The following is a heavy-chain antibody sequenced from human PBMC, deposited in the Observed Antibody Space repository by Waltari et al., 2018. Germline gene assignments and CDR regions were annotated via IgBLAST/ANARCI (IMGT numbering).Heavy chain of an antibody. V-gene: IGHV3-53*01. D-gene: IGHD6-13*01. J-gene: IGHJ4*02. CDR3: ASGWSSWPVTMSY. CDR1: GFTVSSNY. Sequence: EVQLVESGGGLIQPGGSLRLSCAASGFTVSSNYMSWVRQAPGKGLGWVSFIYSGGSTYYADSVKGRFTISRDNSKNTLYLQMNSLRAEDTAVYYCASGWSSWPVTMSYWGQGTLVTVSS. CDR2: IYSGGST.